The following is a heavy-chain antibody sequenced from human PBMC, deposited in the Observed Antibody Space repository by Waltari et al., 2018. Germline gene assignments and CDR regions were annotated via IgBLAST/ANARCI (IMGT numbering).Heavy chain of an antibody. CDR1: GYTFTRYD. D-gene: IGHD6-13*01. Sequence: QVQLVQSGAAVKKPGASVKVSCKASGYTFTRYDITWVREATGQGLEWMGWMNPNSGNTGYAQKFQGRVTMTRNTSISTAYMELSSLRSEDTAVYYCVRRAAAAGNWFDPWGQGTLVTVSS. CDR3: VRRAAAAGNWFDP. V-gene: IGHV1-8*01. J-gene: IGHJ5*02. CDR2: MNPNSGNT.